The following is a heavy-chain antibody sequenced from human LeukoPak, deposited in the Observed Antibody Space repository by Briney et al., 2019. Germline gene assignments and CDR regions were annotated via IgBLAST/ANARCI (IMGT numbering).Heavy chain of an antibody. Sequence: GGSLRLSCAASGFTFSSYWMHWVRQAPGKGLVWVSRINSDGSSTSYADSVKGRFTISRDNAKNTLYLQMNRLRAEDTAVYYCVRGGYYYYFESWGQGTLVTVSS. J-gene: IGHJ4*02. D-gene: IGHD3-22*01. V-gene: IGHV3-74*01. CDR1: GFTFSSYW. CDR3: VRGGYYYYFES. CDR2: INSDGSST.